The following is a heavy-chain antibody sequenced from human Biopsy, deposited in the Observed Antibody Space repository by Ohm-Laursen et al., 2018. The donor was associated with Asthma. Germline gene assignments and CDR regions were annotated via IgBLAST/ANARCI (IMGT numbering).Heavy chain of an antibody. Sequence: SLRLSCAAFGFTFSTYAMHWVRQAPGKGLEWVAVISYDGSNKYYADSVKGRFTISRDNSKNTLYLQMNSLRCDDTAVYYCARDMNRDGWYFDYWGQGTLVTVSS. J-gene: IGHJ4*02. CDR3: ARDMNRDGWYFDY. V-gene: IGHV3-30-3*01. D-gene: IGHD5-24*01. CDR2: ISYDGSNK. CDR1: GFTFSTYA.